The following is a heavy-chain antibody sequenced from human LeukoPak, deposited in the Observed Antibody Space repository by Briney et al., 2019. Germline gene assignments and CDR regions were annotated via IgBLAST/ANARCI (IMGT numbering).Heavy chain of an antibody. CDR3: ARAGSTIIESDY. CDR2: MNPNSGNT. D-gene: IGHD5/OR15-5a*01. J-gene: IGHJ4*02. V-gene: IGHV1-8*03. CDR1: GYTFTSYD. Sequence: ASVKVSCKASGYTFTSYDINWVRQATGQGLEWMGWMNPNSGNTGYAQKFQGRVTITRNTSISTAYMELRRLRSDDTAVYYCARAGSTIIESDYWGQGTLVTVSS.